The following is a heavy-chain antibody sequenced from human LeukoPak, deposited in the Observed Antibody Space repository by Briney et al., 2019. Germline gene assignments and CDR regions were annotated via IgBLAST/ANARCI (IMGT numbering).Heavy chain of an antibody. CDR3: ARRDYLGWLDT. CDR2: IYYDGTT. D-gene: IGHD3-10*01. CDR1: GGSIRNSGYF. Sequence: SETLSLTCTVSGGSIRNSGYFWDWMRQSPGNKLEWIGGIYYDGTTYYNPSLQGRVTVSIDTSKNQFFLRVTSVTAADRAVYFCARRDYLGWLDTWGQGTLVTVSS. V-gene: IGHV4-39*01. J-gene: IGHJ5*02.